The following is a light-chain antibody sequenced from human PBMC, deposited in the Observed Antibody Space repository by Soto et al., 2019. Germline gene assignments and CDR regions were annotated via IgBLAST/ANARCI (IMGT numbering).Light chain of an antibody. J-gene: IGKJ4*01. CDR2: DAS. Sequence: DIQLTQSPSTLSASVGDRVTVTCRASQRIDRYLAWYQQKPGKAPKLLVYDASTLEGGVPSSFSGSGSGTEFTLTISSLQPDDFATYYCHQYNSYHTFGGGTKVDIK. CDR3: HQYNSYHT. V-gene: IGKV1-5*01. CDR1: QRIDRY.